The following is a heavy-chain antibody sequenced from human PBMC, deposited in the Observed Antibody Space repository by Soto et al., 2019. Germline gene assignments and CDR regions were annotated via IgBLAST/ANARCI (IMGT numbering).Heavy chain of an antibody. CDR1: GFTFSSYG. D-gene: IGHD2-2*01. V-gene: IGHV3-30*03. Sequence: PGGSLRLSCAASGFTFSSYGMHWVRQAPGKGLEWVAVISYDGSNKYYADSVKGRFTISRDNSKNTLYLQMNSLRAEDTAVYYCARGYCSSTSCYYTAMGIIDAFDIWGQGTMVTVSS. CDR3: ARGYCSSTSCYYTAMGIIDAFDI. J-gene: IGHJ3*02. CDR2: ISYDGSNK.